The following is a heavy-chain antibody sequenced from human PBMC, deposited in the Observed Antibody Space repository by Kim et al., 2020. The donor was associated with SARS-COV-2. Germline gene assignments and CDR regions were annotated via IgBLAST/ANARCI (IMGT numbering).Heavy chain of an antibody. Sequence: YADSVKGRFTITRDNAKNSLYLQMNSLRAEDTAVYYCARDFTFGGVIEQGRGQGTLVTVSS. V-gene: IGHV3-21*01. CDR3: ARDFTFGGVIEQG. J-gene: IGHJ4*02. D-gene: IGHD3-16*02.